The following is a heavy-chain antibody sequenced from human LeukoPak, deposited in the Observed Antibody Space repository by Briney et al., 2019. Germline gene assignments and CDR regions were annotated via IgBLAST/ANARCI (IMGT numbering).Heavy chain of an antibody. CDR1: GFTFSSYW. Sequence: GGSLRLSCAASGFTFSSYWMHWVRQAPGKGLVWVSRINSDGSSTRYADSVKGRFTISRDNAKNTLYLQMNSLRAEDTAVYYCARVVVVTANGLGYWGRGTLVTVSS. CDR2: INSDGSST. J-gene: IGHJ4*02. D-gene: IGHD2-21*02. V-gene: IGHV3-74*01. CDR3: ARVVVVTANGLGY.